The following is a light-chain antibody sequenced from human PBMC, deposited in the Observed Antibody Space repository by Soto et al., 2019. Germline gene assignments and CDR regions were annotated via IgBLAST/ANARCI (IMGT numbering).Light chain of an antibody. CDR3: AAWDCSLNVVV. V-gene: IGLV1-44*01. Sequence: QSALTQPPSASGTPGQRVTISCSGSTSNIGDNPVNWYQHLPGTAPKLLIYTNTQRPSGVPDRFSGSKSGTSASLAVSGLRFEGQADYFCAAWDCSLNVVVFRRGTQLTVL. CDR1: TSNIGDNP. J-gene: IGLJ2*01. CDR2: TNT.